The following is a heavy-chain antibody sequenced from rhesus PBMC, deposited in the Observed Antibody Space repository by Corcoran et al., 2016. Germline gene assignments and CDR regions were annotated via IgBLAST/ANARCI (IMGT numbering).Heavy chain of an antibody. Sequence: QVQLQESGPGLVKPSETLSLTCAVSGYSISSGYYWGWIRQPPGKGLEWIGFIFGSGGSNYLNPSLKSRVTLSVDTSKNQFSLKLSSVTAADTAVYYCARVGSSWSEWDTVGTEWYFDLWGPGTPITISS. CDR2: IFGSGGSN. V-gene: IGHV4S14*01. CDR1: GYSISSGYY. J-gene: IGHJ2*01. CDR3: ARVGSSWSEWDTVGTEWYFDL. D-gene: IGHD5-42*01.